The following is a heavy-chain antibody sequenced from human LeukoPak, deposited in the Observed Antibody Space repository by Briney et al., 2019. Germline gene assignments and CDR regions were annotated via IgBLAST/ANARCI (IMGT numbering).Heavy chain of an antibody. Sequence: SETLSLTCTVSGGSISSYYWSWIRQPPGKGLEWIGYIYYSGSTNYNPSLKSRVTISVDTSKNQFSPKLSSVTAADTAVYYCARDEGRDGYNSYWGQGTLVTVSS. CDR3: ARDEGRDGYNSY. D-gene: IGHD5-24*01. CDR2: IYYSGST. V-gene: IGHV4-59*01. J-gene: IGHJ4*02. CDR1: GGSISSYY.